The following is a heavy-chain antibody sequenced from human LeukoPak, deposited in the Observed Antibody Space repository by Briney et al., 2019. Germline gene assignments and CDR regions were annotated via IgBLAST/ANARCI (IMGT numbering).Heavy chain of an antibody. Sequence: GGSLRLSCAASGFTFSSYGMHWVRQAPGKGLEWVANIKQDGSEKYYVDSVKGRFTISRDNAKNSLYLQMNSLRAEDTAVYYCARDNGVAFDYWGQGTLVTVSS. CDR2: IKQDGSEK. V-gene: IGHV3-7*01. CDR3: ARDNGVAFDY. D-gene: IGHD2-15*01. CDR1: GFTFSSYG. J-gene: IGHJ4*02.